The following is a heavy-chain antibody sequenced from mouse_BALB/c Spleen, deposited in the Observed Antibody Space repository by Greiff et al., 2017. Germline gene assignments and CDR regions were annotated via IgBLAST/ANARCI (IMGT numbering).Heavy chain of an antibody. CDR3: ARYYYGSSYGDYFDY. CDR2: INPGSGGT. D-gene: IGHD1-1*01. J-gene: IGHJ2*01. Sequence: QVQLQQSGAELVRPGTSVKVSCKASGYAFTNYLIEWVKQRPGQGLEWIGVINPGSGGTNYNEKFKGKATLTADKSSSTAYMQLSSLTSDDSAVYFCARYYYGSSYGDYFDYWGQGTTLTVSS. CDR1: GYAFTNYL. V-gene: IGHV1-54*03.